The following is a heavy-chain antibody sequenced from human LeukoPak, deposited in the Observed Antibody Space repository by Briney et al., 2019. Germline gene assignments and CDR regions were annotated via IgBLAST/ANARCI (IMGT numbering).Heavy chain of an antibody. Sequence: GGSLRLSCAASGFTFSSSGMRWVRQAPGKGLEWVSTFSGSGGSTYYADSVKGRFTISRDNSKNTLYLQMNSLRAEDTAVYYCSRGGGYCASGVCSPWGQGTLVTVSS. V-gene: IGHV3-23*01. J-gene: IGHJ5*02. CDR1: GFTFSSSG. D-gene: IGHD2-8*01. CDR2: FSGSGGST. CDR3: SRGGGYCASGVCSP.